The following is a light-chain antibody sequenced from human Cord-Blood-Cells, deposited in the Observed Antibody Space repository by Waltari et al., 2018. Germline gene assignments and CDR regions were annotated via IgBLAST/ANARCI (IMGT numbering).Light chain of an antibody. V-gene: IGKV1-39*01. CDR3: QQSYSTPPWT. CDR1: QSISRY. CDR2: AAS. J-gene: IGKJ1*01. Sequence: DIQMTQSPPPLSASLGDRVTITCRASQSISRYLNWYQQKPGKAPKLLIYAASSLQSGVPSRISGSRSGTDFTLTISSLQPEDFATYYCQQSYSTPPWTFGQGTKVEIK.